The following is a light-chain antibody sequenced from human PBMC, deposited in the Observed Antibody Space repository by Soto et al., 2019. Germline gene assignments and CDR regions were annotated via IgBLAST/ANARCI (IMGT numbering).Light chain of an antibody. V-gene: IGKV3-11*01. CDR3: QQRSDWPST. Sequence: EIMLTQSPATLSLSPGERATLCCRASQSVSSYLAWYQQKPGQAPRLLIYDASNRATGIPARFSGSGSGTDFTLTISSLEPDDFAVYYCQQRSDWPSTFGGGTKVQIK. CDR2: DAS. J-gene: IGKJ4*01. CDR1: QSVSSY.